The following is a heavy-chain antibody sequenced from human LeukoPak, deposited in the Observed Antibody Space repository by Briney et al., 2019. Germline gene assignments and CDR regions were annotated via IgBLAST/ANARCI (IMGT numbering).Heavy chain of an antibody. D-gene: IGHD1-26*01. Sequence: SQTLSLTCAISGDSVSSDSAAWNWIRQSPSRGLEWLARTYFRSKRYYDYALAVKGRITINPDTSKNQFSLQLNSVTPEDTAVYFCARDPIGGSTIFDSWGQGTLVTVSS. CDR3: ARDPIGGSTIFDS. CDR1: GDSVSSDSAA. CDR2: TYFRSKRYY. J-gene: IGHJ4*02. V-gene: IGHV6-1*01.